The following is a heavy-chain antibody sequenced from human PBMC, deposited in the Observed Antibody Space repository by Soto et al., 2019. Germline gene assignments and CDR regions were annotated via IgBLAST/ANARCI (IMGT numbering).Heavy chain of an antibody. V-gene: IGHV4-30-4*01. D-gene: IGHD3-10*01. CDR2: IYYIGTT. Sequence: SETLSLTCTVSGDSMGSGDYYWTWIRQPPGKGLEWIGYIYYIGTTFYNPSLESRVNISIDTSKSHFSLRLTSVTAADTAVYYCSRGSTYCGFLTWGQGTLVTV. J-gene: IGHJ5*02. CDR1: GDSMGSGDYY. CDR3: SRGSTYCGFLT.